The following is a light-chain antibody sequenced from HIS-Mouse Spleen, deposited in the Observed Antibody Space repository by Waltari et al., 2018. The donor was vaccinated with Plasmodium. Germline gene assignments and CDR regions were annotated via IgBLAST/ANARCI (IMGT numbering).Light chain of an antibody. Sequence: SYELTQPPSVPVSPGQTARITCSGDALPKKYAYWYQQKSGQAPVLVIYEDSKRPSGIPERFSGSSSGTIATLTISGAQVEDEADYYCYSTDSSGNHRVFGGGTKLTVL. V-gene: IGLV3-10*01. CDR2: EDS. CDR3: YSTDSSGNHRV. CDR1: ALPKKY. J-gene: IGLJ3*02.